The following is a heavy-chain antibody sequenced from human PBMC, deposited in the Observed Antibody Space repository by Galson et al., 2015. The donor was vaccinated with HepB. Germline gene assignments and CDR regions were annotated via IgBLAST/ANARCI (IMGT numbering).Heavy chain of an antibody. Sequence: SLRLSCAASGFTFSTYWMSWVRQAPGKGLEWVANISEDGSENYYADSVNGRFAISRENARNSLFLQMNSLRVEDTAVYYCARQNSSGGTCGTVGGFFDYWGQGTQVTVSS. J-gene: IGHJ4*02. D-gene: IGHD2-15*01. CDR1: GFTFSTYW. CDR2: ISEDGSEN. CDR3: ARQNSSGGTCGTVGGFFDY. V-gene: IGHV3-7*01.